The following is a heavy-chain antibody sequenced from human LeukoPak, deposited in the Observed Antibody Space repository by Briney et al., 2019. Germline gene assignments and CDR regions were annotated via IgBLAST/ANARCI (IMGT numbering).Heavy chain of an antibody. CDR3: ARGRRYSGYDPPDY. CDR2: INHSGST. Sequence: SETLSLTCAVSGGSFSGYYWSWIRQPPGKGLEWIGEINHSGSTNYNPSLKSRVTISVDTSKNQFSLKLSSVTAADTAVYYCARGRRYSGYDPPDYWGQGTLVTVSS. V-gene: IGHV4-34*01. J-gene: IGHJ4*02. CDR1: GGSFSGYY. D-gene: IGHD5-12*01.